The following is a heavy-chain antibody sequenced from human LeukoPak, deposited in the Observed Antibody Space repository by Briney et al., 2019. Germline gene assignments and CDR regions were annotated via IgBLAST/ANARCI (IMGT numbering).Heavy chain of an antibody. V-gene: IGHV4-39*01. CDR2: IYYSGST. CDR1: GGSISSSNYY. Sequence: PSETLSLTCTVSGGSISSSNYYWGWIRQPPGKGLEWIGSIYYSGSTYFNPSLKSRVTISVDTSKNQFSLKLTSVTAADTAVYYCARRAVNYYFDYWGQGTLVTASS. J-gene: IGHJ4*02. CDR3: ARRAVNYYFDY. D-gene: IGHD4-23*01.